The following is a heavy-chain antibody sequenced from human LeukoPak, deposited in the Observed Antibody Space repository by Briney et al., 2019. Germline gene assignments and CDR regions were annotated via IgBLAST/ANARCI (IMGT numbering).Heavy chain of an antibody. CDR2: ISGSGGST. J-gene: IGHJ4*02. CDR3: ALDCCTGSRFDH. V-gene: IGHV3-23*01. D-gene: IGHD2-8*02. CDR1: GFTFSSYA. Sequence: GGSLRLSCAASGFTFSSYAMSWVRQAPGKGLEWVSAISGSGGSTYYADSVKGRFTISRDNSKNTLYLQMNSLTVEDTAVYYCALDCCTGSRFDHWGQGTRVTVST.